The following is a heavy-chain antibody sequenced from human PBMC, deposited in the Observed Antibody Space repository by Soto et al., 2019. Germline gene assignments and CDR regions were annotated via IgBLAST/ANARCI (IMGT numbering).Heavy chain of an antibody. CDR2: IIPIFGTA. CDR1: GGTFSSYA. V-gene: IGHV1-69*13. D-gene: IGHD2-2*02. CDR3: AKGTVVVPAAIAGWFDP. J-gene: IGHJ5*02. Sequence: SVKVSCKASGGTFSSYAISWVRQAPGQGLEWMGGIIPIFGTANYAQKFQGRVTITADESTSTAYMELSSLRSEDTAVYYCAKGTVVVPAAIAGWFDPWGQGTLVTVSS.